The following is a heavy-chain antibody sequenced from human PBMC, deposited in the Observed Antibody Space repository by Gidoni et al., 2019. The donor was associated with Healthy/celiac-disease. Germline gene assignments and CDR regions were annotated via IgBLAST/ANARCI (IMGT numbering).Heavy chain of an antibody. CDR1: GFTFSSYS. CDR3: ARDLRTMGPYYYGMDV. CDR2: ISSSSSYI. J-gene: IGHJ6*02. Sequence: EVQLVESGGGLVKPGGALRLSCEASGFTFSSYSMNWVRQAPGKGLEWFSSISSSSSYIYYADSVKGRFTISRDNAKNSLYLQMNSLRAEDTAVYYCARDLRTMGPYYYGMDVWGQGTTVTVSS. D-gene: IGHD3-16*01. V-gene: IGHV3-21*01.